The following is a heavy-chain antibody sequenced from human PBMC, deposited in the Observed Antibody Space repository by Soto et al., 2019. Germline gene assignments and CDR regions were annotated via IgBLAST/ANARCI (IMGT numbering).Heavy chain of an antibody. CDR3: ARENYGSFDF. V-gene: IGHV3-11*05. CDR2: ISGGSTYT. D-gene: IGHD3-10*01. Sequence: QVQLVESGGGLVRPGGSLRLSCAASGFTFSAYYMTWIRQAPGKGLEWVSSISGGSTYTHYADSVQGRFTISRDDAKNSLSLQVNSLRAEDTAVYYCARENYGSFDFWGQGTLVTVSS. CDR1: GFTFSAYY. J-gene: IGHJ4*02.